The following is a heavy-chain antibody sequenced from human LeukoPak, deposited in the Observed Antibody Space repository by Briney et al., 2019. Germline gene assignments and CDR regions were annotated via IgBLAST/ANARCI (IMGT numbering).Heavy chain of an antibody. Sequence: PGGSLRLSCAASGFTVSSNYMSWVRQAPGKGLEWVSVIYSGGSTYYADSVKGRFTISRDNSKNTLSLQMNSLRPEDTATYYCAKDRGADYFDYWGQGTLVTVSS. V-gene: IGHV3-66*01. J-gene: IGHJ4*02. D-gene: IGHD1-26*01. CDR1: GFTVSSNY. CDR2: IYSGGST. CDR3: AKDRGADYFDY.